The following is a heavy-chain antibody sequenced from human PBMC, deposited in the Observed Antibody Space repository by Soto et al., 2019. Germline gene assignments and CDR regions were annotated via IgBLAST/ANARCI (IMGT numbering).Heavy chain of an antibody. CDR2: IYYSGRT. V-gene: IGHV4-31*03. J-gene: IGHJ4*02. D-gene: IGHD1-26*01. CDR3: AREGGIVGATAADY. Sequence: QVQLQESGPGLVKPSQTLSLTCTVSGGSISSGGYYWSWIRQHPGKGLEWIGYIYYSGRTYYIPSLKSRVTISVDTSKNQFSLKLSSVTAADTAVYYCAREGGIVGATAADYWGQGTLVTVSS. CDR1: GGSISSGGYY.